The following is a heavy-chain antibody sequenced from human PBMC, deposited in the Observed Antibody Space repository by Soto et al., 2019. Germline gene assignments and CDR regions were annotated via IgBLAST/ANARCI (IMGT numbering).Heavy chain of an antibody. V-gene: IGHV4-39*01. Sequence: HLQLQESGTGLVKPSETLSLTYSVSGGYIRSRTFGWAWIREPPGEGLEWMGDMYYSGSSYSSPSLKSRVTLSVDTSKNQLSLKLNSVTAADTAVYYCARHPRDDYNYGGSGIFDYWGQGTLVTVSS. CDR3: ARHPRDDYNYGGSGIFDY. D-gene: IGHD4-4*01. CDR1: GGYIRSRTFG. CDR2: MYYSGSS. J-gene: IGHJ4*02.